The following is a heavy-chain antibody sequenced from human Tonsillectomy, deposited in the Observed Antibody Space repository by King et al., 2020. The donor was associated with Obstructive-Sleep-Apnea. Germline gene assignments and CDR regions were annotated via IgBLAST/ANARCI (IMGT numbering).Heavy chain of an antibody. V-gene: IGHV4-34*01. CDR2: VNYSGST. J-gene: IGHJ4*02. CDR3: ARGGFGEPLDY. D-gene: IGHD3-10*01. Sequence: VQLQQWGAGLLKPSETLSLNCAVYGGSFSAYYWSWIRQPPGKGLDWIGEVNYSGSTNYNPSLKSRVTISVDTSKNQLSLKLTSVTAADTALYYCARGGFGEPLDYWGQGTLVTVSS. CDR1: GGSFSAYY.